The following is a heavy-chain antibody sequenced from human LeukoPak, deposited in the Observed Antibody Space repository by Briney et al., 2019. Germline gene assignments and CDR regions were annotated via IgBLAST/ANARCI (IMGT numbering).Heavy chain of an antibody. CDR3: AVMGSSYGNAFDI. J-gene: IGHJ3*02. CDR2: ISGSGGST. D-gene: IGHD3-3*01. V-gene: IGHV3-23*01. CDR1: GFTFSSYA. Sequence: GGSLRLSCAASGFTFSSYAMSWVRQAPGKGLEWVSAISGSGGSTYYADSVKGRFTISRDNSKNTLYLQMNSLRAEDTAVYYCAVMGSSYGNAFDIWGQGAVVSVSS.